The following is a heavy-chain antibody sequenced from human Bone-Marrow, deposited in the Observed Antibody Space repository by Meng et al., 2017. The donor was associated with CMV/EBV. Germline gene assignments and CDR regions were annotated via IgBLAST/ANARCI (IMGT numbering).Heavy chain of an antibody. CDR3: ARGEYYYESYFNY. Sequence: QVQLEQSGAEVKKPGSSVKVSCKGSGGILRKYAISWVRQAPGQGLEYMGGISAIFGTANYAQKFQGRVTITADESTNTVYMEVSSLRSEDTAVYYCARGEYYYESYFNYWGQGTLVTVSS. V-gene: IGHV1-69*01. CDR1: GGILRKYA. J-gene: IGHJ4*02. D-gene: IGHD3-22*01. CDR2: ISAIFGTA.